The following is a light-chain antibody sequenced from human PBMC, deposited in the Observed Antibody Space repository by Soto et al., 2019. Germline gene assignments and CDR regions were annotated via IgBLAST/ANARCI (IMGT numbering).Light chain of an antibody. J-gene: IGLJ2*01. CDR1: SSDVGSYNL. CDR2: EVS. CDR3: CSYAGSS. Sequence: QSVLTQPASVSGSPGQSITISCTGTSSDVGSYNLVSWYQQHPGKAPKLMIYEVSKRPSGVSNRFSGSKSGNTASLTISGLQAEDEADYYCCSYAGSSFGGGTKVTVL. V-gene: IGLV2-23*02.